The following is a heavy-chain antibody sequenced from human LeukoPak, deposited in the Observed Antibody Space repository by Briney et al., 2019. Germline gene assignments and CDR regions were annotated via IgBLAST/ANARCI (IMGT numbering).Heavy chain of an antibody. CDR3: ARDGTMDY. V-gene: IGHV1-2*02. CDR2: INPNSGDT. Sequence: GASVEVSCRASGYTFTDYYIHWLRQAPGQGPEWMGWINPNSGDTNYAQRFQGRVILTRDTSISTTYMDLSRLTSDDTALYYCARDGTMDYWGQGTQVTVSS. CDR1: GYTFTDYY. J-gene: IGHJ4*02.